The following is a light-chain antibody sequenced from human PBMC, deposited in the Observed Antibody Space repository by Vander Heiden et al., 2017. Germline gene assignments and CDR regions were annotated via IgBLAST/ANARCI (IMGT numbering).Light chain of an antibody. CDR3: QQSYSTPRT. CDR2: AAS. V-gene: IGKV1-39*01. Sequence: DIQMTQSPSSLSASVGDRVTITCRASQSISSYLNWYQQKPGKAPKLLIYAASSLQSGVPSRFSGSGSGTDFTLTISSLQPEDFATYYCQQSYSTPRTFAGGTKVEI. CDR1: QSISSY. J-gene: IGKJ4*01.